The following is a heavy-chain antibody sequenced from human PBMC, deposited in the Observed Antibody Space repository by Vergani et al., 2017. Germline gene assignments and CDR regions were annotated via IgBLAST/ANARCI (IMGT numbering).Heavy chain of an antibody. CDR3: ARGNPYVDFDI. V-gene: IGHV4-61*02. Sequence: QVQLQESGPGLVKPSQTLSLTCTVSGGSFNSGSYYWSWLRQPAGKRLEWIGRINTNGVIHYTPSLNSRATISVDTSRNQISLQLTSVTATDTAIYFCARGNPYVDFDIWGQGTMITVSS. CDR1: GGSFNSGSYY. J-gene: IGHJ3*02. D-gene: IGHD3-16*01. CDR2: INTNGVI.